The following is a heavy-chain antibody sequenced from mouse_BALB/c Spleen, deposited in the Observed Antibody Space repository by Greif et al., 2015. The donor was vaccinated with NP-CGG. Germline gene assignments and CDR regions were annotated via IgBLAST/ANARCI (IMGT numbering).Heavy chain of an antibody. CDR1: GFNIKDTY. CDR2: IDPANGNT. CDR3: ARYGNYVYFDV. D-gene: IGHD2-1*01. V-gene: IGHV14-3*02. J-gene: IGHJ1*01. Sequence: DVQLQESGAELVKPGASVKLSCTASGFNIKDTYMHWVKQRPEQGLEWIGRIDPANGNTKYDPKFQGKATITADTSSNTAYLQLSSLTSEDTAVYYCARYGNYVYFDVWGAGTTVTVSS.